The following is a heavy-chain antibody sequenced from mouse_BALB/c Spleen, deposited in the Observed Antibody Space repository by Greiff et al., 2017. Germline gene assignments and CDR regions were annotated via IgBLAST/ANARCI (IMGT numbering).Heavy chain of an antibody. V-gene: IGHV7-3*02. CDR3: ARALGFDY. D-gene: IGHD4-1*01. Sequence: EVKLMESGGGLVQPGGSLRLSCATSGFTFTDYYMSWVRQPPGKALEWLGFIRNKANGYTTEYSASVKGRFTISRDNSQSILYLQMNTLRAEDSATYYCARALGFDYWGQGTTLTVSS. J-gene: IGHJ2*01. CDR2: IRNKANGYTT. CDR1: GFTFTDYY.